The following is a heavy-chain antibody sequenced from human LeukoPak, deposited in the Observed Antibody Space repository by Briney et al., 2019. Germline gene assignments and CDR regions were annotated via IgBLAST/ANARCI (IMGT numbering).Heavy chain of an antibody. Sequence: PSETLSLTCAVPGGSISSGGYSWSWIRQPPGKGLEWIGYIYHSGSTYYNPSLKSRVTISVDRSKNQFSLKLSSVTDADTAVYYCARTILELWLPGAFDYWGQGTLVTVSS. D-gene: IGHD5-18*01. CDR3: ARTILELWLPGAFDY. CDR2: IYHSGST. CDR1: GGSISSGGYS. V-gene: IGHV4-30-2*01. J-gene: IGHJ4*02.